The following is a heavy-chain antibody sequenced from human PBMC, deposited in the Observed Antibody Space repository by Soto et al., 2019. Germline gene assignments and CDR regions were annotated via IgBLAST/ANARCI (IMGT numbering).Heavy chain of an antibody. Sequence: GGSLRLSCAASEFMFRSYSMSWVRQAPGKGLEWVGRIRSKPNSYATAYAASVEGRFTISRDDSKNTAYLQMNSLKTEDTAVYYCTRHNSDCWGQGTLVTVSS. V-gene: IGHV3-73*01. CDR2: IRSKPNSYAT. CDR3: TRHNSDC. CDR1: EFMFRSYS. J-gene: IGHJ4*02.